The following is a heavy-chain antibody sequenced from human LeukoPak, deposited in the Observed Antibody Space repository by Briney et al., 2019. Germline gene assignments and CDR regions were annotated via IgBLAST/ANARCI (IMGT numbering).Heavy chain of an antibody. V-gene: IGHV4-34*01. J-gene: IGHJ4*02. Sequence: SETLSLTCAVYGGSFSGYYWSWIRQPPGKGLEWIGEINHSGSTNYNPSLKSRVTISVDTSKNQFSLKLSSVTAADTAVYYCARERTTGTTRKGNYFDYWGQGTLVTVSS. CDR2: INHSGST. CDR1: GGSFSGYY. D-gene: IGHD1-1*01. CDR3: ARERTTGTTRKGNYFDY.